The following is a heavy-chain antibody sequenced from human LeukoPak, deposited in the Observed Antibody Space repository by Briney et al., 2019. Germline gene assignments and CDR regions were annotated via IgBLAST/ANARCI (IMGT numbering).Heavy chain of an antibody. CDR3: ARNQRRLDY. J-gene: IGHJ4*02. D-gene: IGHD1-14*01. CDR2: IKQDGSEK. CDR1: GFTFGNYW. V-gene: IGHV3-7*01. Sequence: PGGPLRPSCAASGFTFGNYWMTWVRQAPGKGLELVANIKQDGSEKYYVDSVKGRFTISRDNAKNSLYLQMNSLRAEDTAVYYCARNQRRLDYWGQGTLVTVSS.